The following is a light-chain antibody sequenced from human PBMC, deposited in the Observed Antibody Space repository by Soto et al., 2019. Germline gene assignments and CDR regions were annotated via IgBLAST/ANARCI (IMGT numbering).Light chain of an antibody. CDR2: DAS. CDR1: QSVGNW. V-gene: IGKV1-5*01. Sequence: DIQMTQSPSTLSASVGDRVTITCRASQSVGNWLAWYQQKPGNAPKLLIYDASNLESGVPSRFSGSGSGTEFTLTLSSLRPDDFATYYCQQYNTYSRTFSQGTKVDIK. J-gene: IGKJ1*01. CDR3: QQYNTYSRT.